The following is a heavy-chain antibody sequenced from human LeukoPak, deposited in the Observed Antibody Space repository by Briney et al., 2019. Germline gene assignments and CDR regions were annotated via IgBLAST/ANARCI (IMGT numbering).Heavy chain of an antibody. CDR2: IIGSGGST. CDR1: GFTFSSYA. D-gene: IGHD3-22*01. J-gene: IGHJ4*02. CDR3: AKVAYYYDSSGYADY. V-gene: IGHV3-23*01. Sequence: PGGSLRFSGAASGFTFSSYAMSWVRKAPGKGLEWVSAIIGSGGSTYYADSVKGRFTISRDNSKNTLYLQMNSLRAEDTAVYYCAKVAYYYDSSGYADYWGQGTLVTVSS.